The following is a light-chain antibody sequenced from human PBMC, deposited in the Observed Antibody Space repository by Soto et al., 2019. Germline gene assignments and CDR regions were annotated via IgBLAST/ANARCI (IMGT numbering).Light chain of an antibody. CDR1: SSDVGGYNY. V-gene: IGLV2-14*01. CDR2: EVS. CDR3: SSYTSSSTLVI. Sequence: QSALTQPASVSGSPGQLITISCTGTSSDVGGYNYVSWYQQHPGKAPKLMIYEVSNRPSGVSNRFSGSKSGNTASLTISGLQAEDEADYYCSSYTSSSTLVIFGGWTKHTVL. J-gene: IGLJ2*01.